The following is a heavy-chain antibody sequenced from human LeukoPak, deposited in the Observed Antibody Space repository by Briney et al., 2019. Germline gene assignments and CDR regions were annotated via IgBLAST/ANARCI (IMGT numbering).Heavy chain of an antibody. CDR3: AKGGYGSTFDY. D-gene: IGHD3-10*01. Sequence: PGGSLRLSCAASGFTFSSYVMSWVRQAPGKGLEWVSGISGSGSSIYYADSVKGRFTISRDNSKSTLHLQMNSPRVEDTAVYYCAKGGYGSTFDYWGQGTLVTVSS. V-gene: IGHV3-23*01. J-gene: IGHJ4*02. CDR2: ISGSGSSI. CDR1: GFTFSSYV.